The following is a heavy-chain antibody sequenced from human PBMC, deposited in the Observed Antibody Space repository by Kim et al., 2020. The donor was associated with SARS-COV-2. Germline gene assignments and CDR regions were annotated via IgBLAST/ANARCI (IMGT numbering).Heavy chain of an antibody. V-gene: IGHV3-7*01. Sequence: GGSLRLSCAASGFTFSSYWMSWVRQAPGKGLEWVANIKQDGSEKYYVDSVKGRFTISRDNAKNSLYLQMNSLRAEDTAVYYCARGSYFDWLFIDYWGQGTLVTVSS. D-gene: IGHD3-9*01. J-gene: IGHJ4*02. CDR2: IKQDGSEK. CDR3: ARGSYFDWLFIDY. CDR1: GFTFSSYW.